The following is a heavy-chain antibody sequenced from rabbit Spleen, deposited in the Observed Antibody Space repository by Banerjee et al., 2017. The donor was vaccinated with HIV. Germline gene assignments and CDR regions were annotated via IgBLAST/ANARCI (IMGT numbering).Heavy chain of an antibody. D-gene: IGHD8-1*01. J-gene: IGHJ6*01. CDR1: RFSFNSGFW. CDR3: ARDSGSSFSTYGMDL. Sequence: QQQLVESGGGLVKPEGSLTLTCTASRFSFNSGFWVCWVRQAPGKGLEWIACIEGGSSAFSYFASWAKGRFTISKTSSTTVTLQMTSLTAADTTTYFCARDSGSSFSTYGMDLWGPGTLVTVS. V-gene: IGHV1S45*01. CDR2: IEGGSSAFS.